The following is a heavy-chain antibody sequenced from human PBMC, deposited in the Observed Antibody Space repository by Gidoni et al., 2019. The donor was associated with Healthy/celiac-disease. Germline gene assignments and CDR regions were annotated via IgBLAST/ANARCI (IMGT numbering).Heavy chain of an antibody. Sequence: QVQPAQSGAEVKKLASLVKVSCKSSGGSFSRYAISWVRQAPEQGLEWMGGVMPIFGTANYGQKFQGRVTITAYESTSKAYVELRSLRSEDTAVYYCARGEAGVPAAIYWGQGTLVTVSS. V-gene: IGHV1-69*01. CDR3: ARGEAGVPAAIY. CDR1: GGSFSRYA. D-gene: IGHD2-2*02. CDR2: VMPIFGTA. J-gene: IGHJ4*02.